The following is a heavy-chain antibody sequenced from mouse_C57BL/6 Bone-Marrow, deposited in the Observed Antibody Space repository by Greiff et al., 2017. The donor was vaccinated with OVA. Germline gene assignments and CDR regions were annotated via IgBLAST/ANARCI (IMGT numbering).Heavy chain of an antibody. V-gene: IGHV5-12*01. D-gene: IGHD1-1*01. CDR3: ARHYYMDY. CDR1: GFTFSDYY. J-gene: IGHJ4*01. CDR2: ISNGGGST. Sequence: EVKLVESGGGLVQPGGSLKLSCAASGFTFSDYYMYWVRQTPEKRLEWVAYISNGGGSTYYPDTVKGRFTISRDNAKNTLYLQMSRLKSEDTAMYYCARHYYMDYWGQGTSVTVSS.